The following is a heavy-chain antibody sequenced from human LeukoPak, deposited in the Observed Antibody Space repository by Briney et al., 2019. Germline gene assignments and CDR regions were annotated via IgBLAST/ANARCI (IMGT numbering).Heavy chain of an antibody. J-gene: IGHJ4*02. CDR1: GGSFSGYY. V-gene: IGHV4-34*01. CDR3: ARGGWELPEGSLDY. Sequence: SETLSLTCAVYGGSFSGYYWSWIRQPPGKGLEWIGEINHSGSTNYNPSLKSRVTVSVDASKNQFSLKLSSVTAADTAVYYCARGGWELPEGSLDYWGQGTLVTVSS. D-gene: IGHD1-26*01. CDR2: INHSGST.